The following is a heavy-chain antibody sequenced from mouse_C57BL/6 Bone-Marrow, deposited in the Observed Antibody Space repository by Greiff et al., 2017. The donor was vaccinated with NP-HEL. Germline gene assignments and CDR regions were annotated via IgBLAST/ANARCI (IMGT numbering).Heavy chain of an antibody. J-gene: IGHJ3*01. Sequence: EVKLMDSGGGLVQPGGSLKLSCAASGFTFSDYGMAWVRQAPRKGPEWVAFISNLAYSIYYADTVTGRFTISRENAKNTLYLEMSSLRSEDTAMYYCASSDYYGSSSWFAYWGQGTLVTVSA. V-gene: IGHV5-15*01. CDR1: GFTFSDYG. D-gene: IGHD1-1*01. CDR2: ISNLAYSI. CDR3: ASSDYYGSSSWFAY.